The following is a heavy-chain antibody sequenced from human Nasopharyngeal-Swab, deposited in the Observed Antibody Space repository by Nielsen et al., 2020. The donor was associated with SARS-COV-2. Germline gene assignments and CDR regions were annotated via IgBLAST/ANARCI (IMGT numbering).Heavy chain of an antibody. CDR2: INPNSGGT. V-gene: IGHV1-2*06. CDR3: ARDKDYYGSGPHWYFDL. Sequence: ASVKVSCKASGYTFTSYGISWVRQAPGQGLEWMGRINPNSGGTNYAQKFQGRVTMTRDTSISTAYMELSRLRSDDTAVYYCARDKDYYGSGPHWYFDLWGRGTLVTVSS. D-gene: IGHD3-10*01. J-gene: IGHJ2*01. CDR1: GYTFTSYG.